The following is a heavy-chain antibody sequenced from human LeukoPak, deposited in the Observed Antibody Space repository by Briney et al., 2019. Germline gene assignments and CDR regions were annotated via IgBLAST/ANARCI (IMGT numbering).Heavy chain of an antibody. CDR1: GFTFSDYY. CDR2: ISSSGSTI. V-gene: IGHV3-11*04. D-gene: IGHD6-6*01. Sequence: SGGSLRLSCAASGFTFSDYYMSWIRQAPGKGLEWVSYISSSGSTIYYADSVKGRFTISRDNAKNSLYLQMNSLRAEDTAAYYCARVAAARPRYYYYYYMDVWGKGTTVTVSS. CDR3: ARVAAARPRYYYYYYMDV. J-gene: IGHJ6*03.